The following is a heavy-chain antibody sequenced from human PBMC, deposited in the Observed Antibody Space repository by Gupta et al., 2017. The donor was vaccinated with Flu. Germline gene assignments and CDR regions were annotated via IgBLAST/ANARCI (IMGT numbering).Heavy chain of an antibody. CDR2: IYTSGST. Sequence: QVQLQESGPGLVKPSQTLSLTCPVSGGSISSGSYSWSWIRQPAGKGLEWIGRIYTSGSTNYNPSLKSRVTISVDTSKNQFSLKLSSVTAADTAVYYCARMPFWSGYYPFDYWGQGTLVTVSS. D-gene: IGHD3-3*01. CDR3: ARMPFWSGYYPFDY. CDR1: GGSISSGSYS. V-gene: IGHV4-61*02. J-gene: IGHJ4*02.